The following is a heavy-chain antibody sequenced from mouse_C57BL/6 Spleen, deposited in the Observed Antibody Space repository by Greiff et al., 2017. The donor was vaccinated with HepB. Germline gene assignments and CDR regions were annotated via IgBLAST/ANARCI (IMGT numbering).Heavy chain of an antibody. J-gene: IGHJ3*01. CDR2: SRNKANDYTT. V-gene: IGHV7-1*01. CDR1: GFTFSDFY. Sequence: EVQRVESGGGLVQSGRSLRLSCATSGFTFSDFYMEWVRQAPGKGLEWIAASRNKANDYTTEYSASVKGRFIVSRDTSQSILYLQMNALRAEDTAIYYCARDADDYDGPFAYWGQGTLVTVSA. CDR3: ARDADDYDGPFAY. D-gene: IGHD2-4*01.